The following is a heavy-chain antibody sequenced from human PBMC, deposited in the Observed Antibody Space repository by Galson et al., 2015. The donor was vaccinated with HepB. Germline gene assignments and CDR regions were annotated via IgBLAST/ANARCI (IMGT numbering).Heavy chain of an antibody. CDR1: GFTFSNYP. CDR2: ISSSSSTI. CDR3: AKAGCSGAGCYLRYSWIDS. Sequence: SLRLSCAASGFTFSNYPMNWVRQAPGKGLEWVSYISSSSSTIYYADSVKGRFTISRDNAKNLLYLQMNSLRAEDTAVYYCAKAGCSGAGCYLRYSWIDSWGQGTLVTVSS. V-gene: IGHV3-48*01. D-gene: IGHD2-2*01. J-gene: IGHJ5*01.